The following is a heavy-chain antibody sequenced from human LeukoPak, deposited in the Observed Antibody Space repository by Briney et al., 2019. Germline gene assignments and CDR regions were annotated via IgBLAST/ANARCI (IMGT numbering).Heavy chain of an antibody. CDR1: GGSFSGYY. J-gene: IGHJ5*02. V-gene: IGHV4-34*01. Sequence: SETLSLTCAVYGGSFSGYYWSWIRQPPGKGLEWIGEINHSGSTNYNPSLKSRVTISVDTSKNQFSLKLSSVTAADTAVYYCARTGIVLMVYATKNNWFDPWGQGTLVTVSS. CDR3: ARTGIVLMVYATKNNWFDP. D-gene: IGHD2-8*01. CDR2: INHSGST.